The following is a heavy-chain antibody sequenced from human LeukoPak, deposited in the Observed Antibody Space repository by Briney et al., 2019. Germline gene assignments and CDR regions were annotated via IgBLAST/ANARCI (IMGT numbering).Heavy chain of an antibody. CDR3: ARRKRYDFWSGYVFDY. CDR1: GGSFSGYY. Sequence: PSETLSLTCAVYGGSFSGYYWSWIRQPPGKGLEWIGEINHSGSTKYNPSLKSRLTISVDTSKNQFSLKLSSVTAADTAVYYCARRKRYDFWSGYVFDYWGQRTLVTVSS. V-gene: IGHV4-34*01. CDR2: INHSGST. J-gene: IGHJ4*02. D-gene: IGHD3-3*01.